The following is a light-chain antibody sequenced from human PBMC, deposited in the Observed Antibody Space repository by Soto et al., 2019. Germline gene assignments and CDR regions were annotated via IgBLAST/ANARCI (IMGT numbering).Light chain of an antibody. V-gene: IGKV3-20*01. CDR1: QTVIHNH. J-gene: IGKJ5*01. CDR2: GAS. CDR3: QQHGTSPIT. Sequence: EIVLTQSPDTLSLSPGERATLSCRASQTVIHNHLAWHQQKPGQTPRILVYGASSRATGIPDRFSGSGSGTDGTLTISRLENEDFSVYYCQQHGTSPITFGQGTRLEIK.